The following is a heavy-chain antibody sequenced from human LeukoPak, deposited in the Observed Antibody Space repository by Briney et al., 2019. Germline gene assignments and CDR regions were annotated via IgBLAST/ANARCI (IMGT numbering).Heavy chain of an antibody. CDR2: IYTSGRT. J-gene: IGHJ3*02. Sequence: PSETLSLTCTVSGGAISSYYWSWIRQPAGKGREWIGRIYTSGRTNYNPSLKSRVTMSVDTSKNQFSLKLSSVTAADTAVYYCASVRHYDFWSGYLDAFDIWGQGTMVTVSS. V-gene: IGHV4-4*07. D-gene: IGHD3-3*01. CDR3: ASVRHYDFWSGYLDAFDI. CDR1: GGAISSYY.